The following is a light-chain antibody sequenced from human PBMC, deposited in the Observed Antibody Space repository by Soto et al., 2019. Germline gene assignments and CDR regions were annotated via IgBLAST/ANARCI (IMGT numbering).Light chain of an antibody. CDR1: QTVSSSY. Sequence: EIVLTQSPGTLSLTPGERATLSCRASQTVSSSYLAWYQQKGGQAPRLLIYGASSRATGIPDRFSGRGSGTDFTLTISRLEPEDFAVYYCQQYGSSPWAFGPGTKVDIK. CDR2: GAS. V-gene: IGKV3-20*01. CDR3: QQYGSSPWA. J-gene: IGKJ1*01.